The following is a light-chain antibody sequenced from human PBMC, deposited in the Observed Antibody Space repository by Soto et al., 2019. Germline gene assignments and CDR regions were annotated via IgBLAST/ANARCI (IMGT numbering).Light chain of an antibody. CDR2: HVT. CDR3: SSYTSNITPYV. J-gene: IGLJ1*01. V-gene: IGLV2-14*01. Sequence: QSALTQPASMSGSPGQSITISCTGTSSDVGGYNFVSWYQQHPGKAPKLMIYHVTNRPSGVSSRFSGSKSGNTASLTISGLQAEDEAEYYCSSYTSNITPYVFGTGTKVTVL. CDR1: SSDVGGYNF.